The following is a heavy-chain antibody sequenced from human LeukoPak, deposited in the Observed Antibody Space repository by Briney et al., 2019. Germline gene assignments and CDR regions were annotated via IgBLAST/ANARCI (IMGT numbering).Heavy chain of an antibody. J-gene: IGHJ6*03. Sequence: PGRSLRLSCAASGFTFSSYGMHWVRQAPGKGLEWVAVISHDGSNKYYADSVKGRFTISRDNSKNTLYLQMNSLRAEDTAVYYCAKESHHIAAAGYYYYMDVWGKGTTVTVSS. CDR2: ISHDGSNK. V-gene: IGHV3-30*18. D-gene: IGHD6-13*01. CDR1: GFTFSSYG. CDR3: AKESHHIAAAGYYYYMDV.